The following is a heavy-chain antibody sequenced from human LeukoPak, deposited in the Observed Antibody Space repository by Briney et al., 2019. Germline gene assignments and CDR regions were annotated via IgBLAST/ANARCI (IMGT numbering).Heavy chain of an antibody. CDR3: ARGFYDGSGL. D-gene: IGHD3-22*01. Sequence: GGSLRLSCAASGFTFSSYSMNWVRQAPGKGLEWVSSISSSSMYKFYADSVKGRFTISRDNAKNTLYLQMNSLRAEDTAVYYCARGFYDGSGLWGQGTLVTVSS. J-gene: IGHJ4*02. CDR1: GFTFSSYS. CDR2: ISSSSMYK. V-gene: IGHV3-21*01.